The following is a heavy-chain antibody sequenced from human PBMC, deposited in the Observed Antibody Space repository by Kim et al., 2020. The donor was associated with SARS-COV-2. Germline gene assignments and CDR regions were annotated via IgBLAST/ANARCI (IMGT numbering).Heavy chain of an antibody. J-gene: IGHJ5*01. D-gene: IGHD5-12*01. CDR2: MNPKSGDT. Sequence: ASVKVSCKASGFTFSNYDISWVRQATGQGLEWMGWMNPKSGDTRYAQKFQGRVSMTRDTSISTAYMELRSLTSDDTAVYFCARGLGDYCGDDFPICSSWG. CDR1: GFTFSNYD. V-gene: IGHV1-8*01. CDR3: ARGLGDYCGDDFPICSS.